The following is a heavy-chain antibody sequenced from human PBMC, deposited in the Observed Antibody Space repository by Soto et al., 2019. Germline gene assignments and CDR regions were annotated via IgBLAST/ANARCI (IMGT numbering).Heavy chain of an antibody. Sequence: EVQLLESGGGLVQPGGSLRVSCAASGFTFSSYAMNWVRQAPGKGLEWVSAISSSGGSTNYADSVKGRFTISRDNSKNTLYLQMNSLRGEDTAVYYCAKRPTTYYFDYWGQGTLVTVSS. CDR3: AKRPTTYYFDY. J-gene: IGHJ4*02. D-gene: IGHD1-7*01. V-gene: IGHV3-23*01. CDR2: ISSSGGST. CDR1: GFTFSSYA.